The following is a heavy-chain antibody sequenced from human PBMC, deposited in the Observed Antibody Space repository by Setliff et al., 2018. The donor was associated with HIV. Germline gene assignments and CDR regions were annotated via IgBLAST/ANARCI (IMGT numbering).Heavy chain of an antibody. CDR3: ARGRREDTPYYGMDV. J-gene: IGHJ6*02. CDR2: IIPILGNT. Sequence: ASVKVSCKASGGTFSSYAISWVRQAPGQGLEWMGGIIPILGNTGYAQKFQGWVTMTRDTSISTAYMELSRLRSDDTAVYYCARGRREDTPYYGMDVWGQGTTVTVSS. D-gene: IGHD2-15*01. CDR1: GGTFSSYA. V-gene: IGHV1-2*04.